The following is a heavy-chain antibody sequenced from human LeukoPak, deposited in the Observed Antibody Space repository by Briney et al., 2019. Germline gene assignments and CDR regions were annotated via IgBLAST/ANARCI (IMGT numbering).Heavy chain of an antibody. J-gene: IGHJ6*02. D-gene: IGHD3-3*01. CDR3: ARDKGFWSGSPHYYYGMDV. Sequence: SVKVSCKASGGTFSSYTISWVRQAPGQGLEWMGRIIPILGIANYAQKFQGRVTITADKSTSTAYMELSSLRSEDTAVYYCARDKGFWSGSPHYYYGMDVWGQGTTVTVSS. CDR1: GGTFSSYT. CDR2: IIPILGIA. V-gene: IGHV1-69*04.